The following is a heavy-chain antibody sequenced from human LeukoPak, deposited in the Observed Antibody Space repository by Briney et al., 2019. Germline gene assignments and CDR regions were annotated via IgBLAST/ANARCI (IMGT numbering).Heavy chain of an antibody. Sequence: PGGSLSLSCAASGLPVSSSYMSWVRQAPGKGLEWVSIIYNDGSTYYADSMKGRFTISRDNSKNTLYLQVNSLRAEDTAMYYCARNILFAFDIWGQGTMVTVSS. CDR1: GLPVSSSY. CDR3: ARNILFAFDI. J-gene: IGHJ3*02. V-gene: IGHV3-53*01. CDR2: IYNDGST.